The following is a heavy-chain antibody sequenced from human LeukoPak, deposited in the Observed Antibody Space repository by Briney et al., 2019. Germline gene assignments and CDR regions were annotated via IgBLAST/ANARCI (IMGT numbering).Heavy chain of an antibody. CDR3: AKGHSSGYLDAFDI. V-gene: IGHV3-9*03. CDR1: VFTLDDYA. J-gene: IGHJ3*02. Sequence: GGCLRLSCAASVFTLDDYAMHWVRQAPGKGLEWVSGISWYSGSIGYADSVKGRFTISRDNAKNSLYLQMNSLRAEDMALYYCAKGHSSGYLDAFDIWGQGTMVTVSS. D-gene: IGHD3-22*01. CDR2: ISWYSGSI.